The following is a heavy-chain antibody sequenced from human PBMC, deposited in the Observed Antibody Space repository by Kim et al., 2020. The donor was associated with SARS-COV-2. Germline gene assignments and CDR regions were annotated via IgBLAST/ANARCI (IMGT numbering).Heavy chain of an antibody. J-gene: IGHJ3*02. Sequence: SETLSLTCTVSGVSISRHFWSWIRQIPGKGLEWIGFIYDRGSTKYNPSLKSRVTISLDMSKNQFSLKLTSVTAADTAVYFCATNAGDAEGDAIDIWGQGTSVPVSS. CDR2: IYDRGST. D-gene: IGHD3-10*01. CDR3: ATNAGDAEGDAIDI. CDR1: GVSISRHF. V-gene: IGHV4-59*11.